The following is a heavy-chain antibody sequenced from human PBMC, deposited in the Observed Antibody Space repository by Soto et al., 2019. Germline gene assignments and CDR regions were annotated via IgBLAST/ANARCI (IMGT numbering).Heavy chain of an antibody. V-gene: IGHV1-18*01. Sequence: ASVKVSCKASGHTLSDYGISWVRQAPGQGLEWMGWISTYNGNTDYAQKLQDRVTMTTDTSTSTVYMELRSLTSDDTAVYYCARDYDYVWGTYRHTNYYWGQGTLVTVSS. CDR1: GHTLSDYG. D-gene: IGHD3-16*02. CDR2: ISTYNGNT. CDR3: ARDYDYVWGTYRHTNYY. J-gene: IGHJ4*02.